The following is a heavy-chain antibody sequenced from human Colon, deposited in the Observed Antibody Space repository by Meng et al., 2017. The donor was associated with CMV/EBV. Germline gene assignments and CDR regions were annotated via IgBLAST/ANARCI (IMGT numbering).Heavy chain of an antibody. J-gene: IGHJ5*02. D-gene: IGHD1-26*01. V-gene: IGHV4-34*01. CDR3: ARAGRGWFDP. CDR1: GGSFSGYY. CDR2: INHSGST. Sequence: GPLRLSCAVYGGSFSGYYWSWIRQLPGKGLEWIGEINHSGSTNYNPSLKSRVAISVDTSKNQFSLKLSSVTAADTAVYYCARAGRGWFDPWGQGTLVTVSS.